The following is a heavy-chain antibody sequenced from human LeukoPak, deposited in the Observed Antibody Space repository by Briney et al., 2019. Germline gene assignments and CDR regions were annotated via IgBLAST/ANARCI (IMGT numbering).Heavy chain of an antibody. CDR2: ISYDGSNK. V-gene: IGHV3-30-3*01. D-gene: IGHD5-18*01. CDR1: GFTFSSYA. J-gene: IGHJ4*02. CDR3: ARGGIQLGSPLDY. Sequence: TGGSLRLSCAASGFTFSSYAMHWVRQAPGKGLEWVAVISYDGSNKYYADSVKGRFTISRDNSKNTLYLQMNSLRAEDTAVYYCARGGIQLGSPLDYWGQGTLVTVSS.